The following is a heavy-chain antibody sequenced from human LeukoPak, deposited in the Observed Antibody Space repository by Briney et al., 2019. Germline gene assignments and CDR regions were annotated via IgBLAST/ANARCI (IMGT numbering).Heavy chain of an antibody. CDR2: INPNSRGT. J-gene: IGHJ5*02. CDR3: ARTPYDFWSGYYYNWFDP. CDR1: GYTFTGYY. D-gene: IGHD3-3*01. Sequence: ASVKVSCKASGYTFTGYYMHWVRQAPGQGLESMGWINPNSRGTNYAQKFQGRVTMTRDTSISTAYMELSRLRSDDTAVYYCARTPYDFWSGYYYNWFDPWGQGTLVTVSS. V-gene: IGHV1-2*02.